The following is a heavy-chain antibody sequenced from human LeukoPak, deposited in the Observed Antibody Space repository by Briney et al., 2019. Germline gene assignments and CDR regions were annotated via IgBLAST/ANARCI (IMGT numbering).Heavy chain of an antibody. CDR1: GFSFSRAW. Sequence: SGGSLRLSCAASGFSFSRAWLSWVRQAPGKGLEWVGRIKSKTDGGTIDYGAPVKGRFTISRDDSKATVYLQMNSLKTEDTAVYYCTTGVTMVRGAKTDYWGQGTLVTVSS. D-gene: IGHD3-10*01. CDR2: IKSKTDGGTI. J-gene: IGHJ4*02. CDR3: TTGVTMVRGAKTDY. V-gene: IGHV3-15*01.